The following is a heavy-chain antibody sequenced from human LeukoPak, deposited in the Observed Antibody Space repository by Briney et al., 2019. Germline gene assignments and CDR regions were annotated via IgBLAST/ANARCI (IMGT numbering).Heavy chain of an antibody. Sequence: GGSLRLSCAASGFTFKNYAMYWVRQAPGKGLEWVSAIIESGESTYYTDSVKGRFTISRDNSKNTLYLQMNSLRAEDTAVYYCAELGITMIGGVWGKGTTVIISS. CDR3: AELGITMIGGV. CDR2: IIESGEST. D-gene: IGHD3-10*02. CDR1: GFTFKNYA. V-gene: IGHV3-23*01. J-gene: IGHJ6*04.